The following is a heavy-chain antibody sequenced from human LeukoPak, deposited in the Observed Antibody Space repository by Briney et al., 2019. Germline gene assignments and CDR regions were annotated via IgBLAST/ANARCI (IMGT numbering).Heavy chain of an antibody. CDR1: GGSISSYY. D-gene: IGHD3-22*01. V-gene: IGHV4-59*01. CDR2: ISYSGST. J-gene: IGHJ4*02. CDR3: AREYRHYYDSSGYYISRIFDY. Sequence: SETLSLTCTVSGGSISSYYWSWIRQPPGKGLEWIGYISYSGSTNYNPSLKSTVTISVDTPKNQFSLKVSSVTAADTAVYYCAREYRHYYDSSGYYISRIFDYWGQGALVTAS.